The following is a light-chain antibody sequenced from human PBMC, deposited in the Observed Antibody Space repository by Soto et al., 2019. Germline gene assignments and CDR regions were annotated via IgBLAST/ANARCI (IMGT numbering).Light chain of an antibody. CDR1: STHIGNNF. CDR2: SNN. J-gene: IGLJ2*01. CDR3: APSEESLSGVV. Sequence: QSVLTQPPSASGTPGQRVTISCSGSSTHIGNNFLYWYQQLPGTAPKLLIYSNNQRLSGVPARFSGSKSGTAAYLAISGLRSDEEADSYCAPSEESLSGVVLGGAPKLTVL. V-gene: IGLV1-47*02.